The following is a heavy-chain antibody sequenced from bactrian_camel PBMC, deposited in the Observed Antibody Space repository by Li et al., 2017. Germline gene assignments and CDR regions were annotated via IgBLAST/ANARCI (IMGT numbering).Heavy chain of an antibody. Sequence: HVQLVESGGGSVQAGESLTLSCVVSGAKYRSYCMGWFRQAPGKEREGVARIATGSGNTFYADPVKGRFTIAQDNAKNTVHLQMNSLRPEDAAMYYCAAEDYCGGSWNLAENYLYWGQGTQVTVS. J-gene: IGHJ4*01. V-gene: IGHV3S1*01. CDR2: IATGSGNT. CDR3: AAEDYCGGSWNLAENYLY. CDR1: GAKYRSYC. D-gene: IGHD6*01.